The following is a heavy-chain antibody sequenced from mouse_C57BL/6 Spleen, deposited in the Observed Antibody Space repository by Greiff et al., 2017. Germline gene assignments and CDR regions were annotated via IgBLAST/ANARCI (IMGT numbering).Heavy chain of an antibody. V-gene: IGHV1-42*01. Sequence: VQLKQSGPELVKPGASVKISCKASGYSFTGYYMNWVKQSPEKSLEWIGEINPSTGGTTYNQKFKAKATLTVDKSSSTAYMQLKSLTSEDSAVYYCASYDGYYVAYWGQGTLVTVSA. D-gene: IGHD2-3*01. J-gene: IGHJ3*01. CDR3: ASYDGYYVAY. CDR2: INPSTGGT. CDR1: GYSFTGYY.